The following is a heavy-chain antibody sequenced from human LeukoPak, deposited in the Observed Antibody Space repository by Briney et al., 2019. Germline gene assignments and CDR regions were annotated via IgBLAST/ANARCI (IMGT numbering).Heavy chain of an antibody. Sequence: SQTLSLTCTVSGGSISSGSYFWSWIRQPAGKGLEWIGRIYNSGSTDYNPSLKSRVTISLDMSKNQFSLKLSSVTAADTAVYYCARDLIGPEYQLLGAFDIWGQGTMVTVSS. V-gene: IGHV4-61*02. CDR3: ARDLIGPEYQLLGAFDI. CDR1: GGSISSGSYF. J-gene: IGHJ3*02. D-gene: IGHD2-2*01. CDR2: IYNSGST.